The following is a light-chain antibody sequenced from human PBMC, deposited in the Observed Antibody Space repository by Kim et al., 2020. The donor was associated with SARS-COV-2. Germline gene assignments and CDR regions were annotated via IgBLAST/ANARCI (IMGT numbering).Light chain of an antibody. CDR1: QSVRSNY. J-gene: IGKJ1*01. Sequence: SPGERAPLSCRASQSVRSNYLAWYQQKPGQAPRLLIYGASSRATGIPDRFSGSGSGTDFTLTITRLEPEDFAVYYCQQYSSSPATFGQGTKVDIK. V-gene: IGKV3-20*01. CDR3: QQYSSSPAT. CDR2: GAS.